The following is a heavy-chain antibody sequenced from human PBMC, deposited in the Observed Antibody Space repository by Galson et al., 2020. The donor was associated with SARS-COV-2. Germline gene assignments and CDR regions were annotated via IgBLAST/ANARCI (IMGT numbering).Heavy chain of an antibody. J-gene: IGHJ4*02. Sequence: ASVKVSCTVSGYTLTELSMHWVRQAPGKGLAWMGGFDPEDGETIYAQKFQGRVTMTEDTSTDTAYMELSSLRSEDTAVYYCATVSQGGNYDFWSGYYRWGQGTLVTVSS. D-gene: IGHD3-3*01. V-gene: IGHV1-24*01. CDR1: GYTLTELS. CDR2: FDPEDGET. CDR3: ATVSQGGNYDFWSGYYR.